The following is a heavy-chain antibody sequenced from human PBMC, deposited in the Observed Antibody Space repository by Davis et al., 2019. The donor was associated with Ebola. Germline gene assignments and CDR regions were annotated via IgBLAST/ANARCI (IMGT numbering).Heavy chain of an antibody. CDR2: INSDGSST. V-gene: IGHV3-74*01. Sequence: GESLKISCAASGFTFSSYWMHWVRQAPGKGLVWVSRINSDGSSTNYADSVKGRFTISRDNAKNTLYLQMNSLRAEDTAVYYCARGNRYCSGDTCANWFDPWGQGTLVTVSS. D-gene: IGHD2-15*01. CDR3: ARGNRYCSGDTCANWFDP. J-gene: IGHJ5*02. CDR1: GFTFSSYW.